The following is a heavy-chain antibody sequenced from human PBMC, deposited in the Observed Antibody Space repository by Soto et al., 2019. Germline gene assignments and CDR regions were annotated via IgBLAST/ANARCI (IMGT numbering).Heavy chain of an antibody. J-gene: IGHJ5*02. CDR2: IYHSGST. Sequence: SETLSLTCAVSGGSISSSKWWSWVRQPPGKGLEWIGEIYHSGSTNYNPSLKSRVTISVDKSKNQFSLKLSSVTAADTAVYYCARSYMVRGVANWFDPWGQGTLVTVSS. D-gene: IGHD3-10*01. V-gene: IGHV4-4*02. CDR3: ARSYMVRGVANWFDP. CDR1: GGSISSSKW.